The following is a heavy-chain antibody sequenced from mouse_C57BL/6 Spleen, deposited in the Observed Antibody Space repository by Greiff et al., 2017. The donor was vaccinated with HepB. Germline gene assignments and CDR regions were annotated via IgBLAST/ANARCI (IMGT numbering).Heavy chain of an antibody. J-gene: IGHJ4*01. CDR2: ILPGSGST. D-gene: IGHD1-1*01. CDR3: ARTLFTTVVHYAMDY. CDR1: GYTFTGYW. V-gene: IGHV1-9*01. Sequence: QVQLKESGAELMKPGASVKLSCKATGYTFTGYWIEWVKQRPGHGLEWIGEILPGSGSTNYNEKFKGKATFTADTSSNTAYMQLSSLTTEDSAIYYCARTLFTTVVHYAMDYWGQGTSVTVSS.